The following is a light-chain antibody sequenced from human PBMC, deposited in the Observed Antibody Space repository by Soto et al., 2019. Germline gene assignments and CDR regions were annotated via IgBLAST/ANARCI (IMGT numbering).Light chain of an antibody. CDR3: QHYGSSPRT. V-gene: IGKV3-20*01. CDR1: QTVSSSH. Sequence: EIVLTQSPGTLSLSPGERDTLSCRASQTVSSSHLAWYQQKPGQAPNLLIYGASSRATGIPDRFSGSGSGTDFTLTISRLEPEDFAVYYCQHYGSSPRTFGGGTKVEIK. J-gene: IGKJ4*01. CDR2: GAS.